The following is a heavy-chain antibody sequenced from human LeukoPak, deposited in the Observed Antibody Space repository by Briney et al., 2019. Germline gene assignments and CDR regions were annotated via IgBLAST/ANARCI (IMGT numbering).Heavy chain of an antibody. V-gene: IGHV3-48*01. Sequence: GGSLRLSCAASGFTFSSYSMNWVRQAPGKGLEWVSYISSSSSTIYYADSVKGRFTISRDNAKNSLYLQMNSLRAEDTAVYYCARVRSGWYGNYFDYWGQGTLVTVSS. D-gene: IGHD6-19*01. CDR3: ARVRSGWYGNYFDY. CDR1: GFTFSSYS. CDR2: ISSSSSTI. J-gene: IGHJ4*02.